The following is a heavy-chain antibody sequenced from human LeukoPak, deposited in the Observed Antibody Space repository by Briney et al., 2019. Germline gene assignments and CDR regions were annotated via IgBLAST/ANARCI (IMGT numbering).Heavy chain of an antibody. V-gene: IGHV1-69*04. Sequence: SVKVSCKASGGTFSSYAISWVRQAPGQGLEWMGRIIPILGIANYAQKFQGRVTITADKSTSTAYMELSSLRSEDTAVYYCARENYYDSSGYYYFDYWGQGTLVTVSS. D-gene: IGHD3-22*01. CDR2: IIPILGIA. CDR3: ARENYYDSSGYYYFDY. CDR1: GGTFSSYA. J-gene: IGHJ4*02.